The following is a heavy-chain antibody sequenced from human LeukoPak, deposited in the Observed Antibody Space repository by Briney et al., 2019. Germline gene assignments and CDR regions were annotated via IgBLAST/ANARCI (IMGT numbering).Heavy chain of an antibody. CDR3: TTGSSSWYNY. D-gene: IGHD6-13*01. CDR1: GFTFSNAW. Sequence: GGSLRLSCAASGFTFSNAWMSWVRQAPGKGLEWVGRIKSNTDGGTTDYAAPVKGRFTISRDDSKNTLYLQMNSLKTEDTAVYYCTTGSSSWYNYWGQGTLVTVSS. V-gene: IGHV3-15*01. J-gene: IGHJ4*02. CDR2: IKSNTDGGTT.